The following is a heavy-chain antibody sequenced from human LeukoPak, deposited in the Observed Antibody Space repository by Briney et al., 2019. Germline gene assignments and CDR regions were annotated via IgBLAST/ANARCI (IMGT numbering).Heavy chain of an antibody. Sequence: PSETLSLTCTVSGGSISSGDNYWSWIRQPPGKGLEWIGYIYYSGSTYFNPSLTSRVTISVDTSKNQFSLKLSSVTAADTAVYYCAREFPGRLRLGELRSIDPWGQGTLVTVSS. CDR3: AREFPGRLRLGELRSIDP. CDR2: IYYSGST. V-gene: IGHV4-30-4*08. D-gene: IGHD3-16*01. J-gene: IGHJ5*02. CDR1: GGSISSGDNY.